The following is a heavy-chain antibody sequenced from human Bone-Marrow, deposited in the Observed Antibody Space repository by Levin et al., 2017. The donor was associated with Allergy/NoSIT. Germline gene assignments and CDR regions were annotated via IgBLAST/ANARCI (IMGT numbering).Heavy chain of an antibody. D-gene: IGHD2-21*02. Sequence: SGPTLVKPTQTLTLTCTFSGFSLSTSGVGVGWIRQPPGKALEWLALIYWDDDKRYSPSLKSRLTITKDTSKNQVVLTMTSMDPVDTATYYCAHRRYTSGDWSWGDFDYWGQGTLVTVSS. CDR3: AHRRYTSGDWSWGDFDY. CDR2: IYWDDDK. J-gene: IGHJ4*02. CDR1: GFSLSTSGVG. V-gene: IGHV2-5*02.